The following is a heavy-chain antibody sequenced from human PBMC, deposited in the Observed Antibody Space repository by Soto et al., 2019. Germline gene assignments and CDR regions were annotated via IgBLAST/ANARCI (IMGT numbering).Heavy chain of an antibody. CDR3: VIDEYVGQQLIFSC. Sequence: SMTLSLNWTITNASTSSGGYYSTSIRKNPGRGLEWIGHIYSSGTTYYNPSLKSRLTISVDTSKNQFSLKLSSVTAADTAVYYCVIDEYVGQQLIFSCWGQGSLVIGS. V-gene: IGHV4-31*02. J-gene: IGHJ4*02. CDR1: NASTSSGGYY. CDR2: IYSSGTT. D-gene: IGHD6-13*01.